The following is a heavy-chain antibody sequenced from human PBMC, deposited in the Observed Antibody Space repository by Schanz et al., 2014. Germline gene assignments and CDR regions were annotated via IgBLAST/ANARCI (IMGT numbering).Heavy chain of an antibody. CDR2: ISSGSSYA. Sequence: VQLVESGGGLVQPGGSLRLSCAVSGFTVSSNHMSWVRQAPGKGLEWVSDISSGSSYANYADSVKGRFTISRDNAKNSLYLHMNTLGAEDTAVYYCARDGDRFYHNYYMDVWGKGTTVTVSS. CDR3: ARDGDRFYHNYYMDV. CDR1: GFTVSSNH. D-gene: IGHD4-17*01. V-gene: IGHV3-11*06. J-gene: IGHJ6*03.